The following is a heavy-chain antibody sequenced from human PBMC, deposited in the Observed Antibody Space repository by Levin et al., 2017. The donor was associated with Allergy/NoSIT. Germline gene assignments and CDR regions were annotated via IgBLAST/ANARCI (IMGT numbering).Heavy chain of an antibody. V-gene: IGHV4-39*07. CDR1: GDSISSRNCY. Sequence: SSQTLSLTCTVSGDSISSRNCYWGWIRQPPGKGLEWIGRIYYSGSANYNPSLRSRVTISLDTSNNRISLRLTSVTAADTAVYYCVIYYDSSGYYPGAFDLWGQGTVVTVSS. D-gene: IGHD3-22*01. CDR3: VIYYDSSGYYPGAFDL. J-gene: IGHJ3*01. CDR2: IYYSGSA.